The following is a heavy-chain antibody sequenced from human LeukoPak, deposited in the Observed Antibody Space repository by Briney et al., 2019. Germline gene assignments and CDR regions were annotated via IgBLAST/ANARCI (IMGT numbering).Heavy chain of an antibody. D-gene: IGHD1-26*01. CDR2: IKQDGSEK. Sequence: GGSLRLSCAASGFIFSSYWMSWVRQAPGKGLEWVANIKQDGSEKYYVDSVKGRFTISRDNAKNSLSLQMNSLRAEDTAVYYCASAIVGATPSYYYMDVWGKGTTVTVSS. J-gene: IGHJ6*03. CDR3: ASAIVGATPSYYYMDV. V-gene: IGHV3-7*01. CDR1: GFIFSSYW.